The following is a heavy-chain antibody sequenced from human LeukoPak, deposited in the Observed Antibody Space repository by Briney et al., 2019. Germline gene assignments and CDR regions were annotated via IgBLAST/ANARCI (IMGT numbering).Heavy chain of an antibody. Sequence: GGSLRLSCAASGFAFSSYWMSWVRQAPGKGLEWVANVNQVGSDKYYMDSIKGRFTISRGNAENSLDLQMNSLRAEDTAVYYCARDRVRREYSDSSGYRPDAFDIWGQGTMVTVSS. J-gene: IGHJ3*02. CDR3: ARDRVRREYSDSSGYRPDAFDI. CDR1: GFAFSSYW. V-gene: IGHV3-7*01. CDR2: VNQVGSDK. D-gene: IGHD3-22*01.